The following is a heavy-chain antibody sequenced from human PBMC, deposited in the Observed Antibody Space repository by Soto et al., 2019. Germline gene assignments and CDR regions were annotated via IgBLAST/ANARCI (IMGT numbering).Heavy chain of an antibody. V-gene: IGHV3-23*01. CDR1: GFTFSSYA. CDR3: AKDLVTTVTTGAAPDNYYYYYGMDV. Sequence: VGSLRLSCAASGFTFSSYAMSWVRQAPGKGLEWVSAISGSGGSTYYADSVKGRFTISRDNSKNTLYLQMNSLRAEDTAVYYCAKDLVTTVTTGAAPDNYYYYYGMDVWGQGTTVTVSS. CDR2: ISGSGGST. J-gene: IGHJ6*02. D-gene: IGHD4-4*01.